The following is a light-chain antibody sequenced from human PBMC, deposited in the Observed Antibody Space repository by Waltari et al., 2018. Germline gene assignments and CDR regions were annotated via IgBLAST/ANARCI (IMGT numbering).Light chain of an antibody. CDR2: WAS. V-gene: IGKV4-1*01. CDR3: QQYYSTLLT. CDR1: QSVLYSSNNKTY. Sequence: DIVMTQSPASLAVSLGERATINCKSSQSVLYSSNNKTYLAWYQQKPGQPPKLLIYWASTRESGVPDRFSGSGSGTDFTLTISSLQAEDVAVYYCQQYYSTLLTFGGGTKVEIK. J-gene: IGKJ4*01.